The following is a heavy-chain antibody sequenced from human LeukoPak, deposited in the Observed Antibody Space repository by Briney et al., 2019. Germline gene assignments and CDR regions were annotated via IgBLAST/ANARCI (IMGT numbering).Heavy chain of an antibody. CDR3: AREGYYYDSSADYYFDY. V-gene: IGHV4-34*01. CDR2: INHSGST. CDR1: GGSFSGYY. D-gene: IGHD3-22*01. J-gene: IGHJ4*02. Sequence: SETLSLICAVYGGSFSGYYWSWIRQPPGKGLEWIGEINHSGSTNYNPSLKSRVTISVDTSKNQFSLKLSSVTAADTAVYYCAREGYYYDSSADYYFDYWGQGTLVTVSS.